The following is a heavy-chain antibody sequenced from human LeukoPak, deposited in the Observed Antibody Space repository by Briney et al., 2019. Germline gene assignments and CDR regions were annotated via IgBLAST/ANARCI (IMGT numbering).Heavy chain of an antibody. CDR3: ARDASGYCSSTSCYAVYYYYMDV. Sequence: ASVKVSCKASGFTFTSSAMQWVRQARGQRLEWMGWISAYNGNTNYAQKLQGRVTMTTDTSTSTAYMELRSLRSDDTAVYYCARDASGYCSSTSCYAVYYYYMDVWGKGTTVTISS. CDR1: GFTFTSSA. V-gene: IGHV1-18*01. D-gene: IGHD2-2*01. CDR2: ISAYNGNT. J-gene: IGHJ6*03.